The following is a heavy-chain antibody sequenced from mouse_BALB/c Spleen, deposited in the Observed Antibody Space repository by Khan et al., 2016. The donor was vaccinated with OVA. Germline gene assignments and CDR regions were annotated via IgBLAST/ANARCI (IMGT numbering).Heavy chain of an antibody. CDR3: ARSAI. CDR2: INSNGGST. Sequence: EVELVESGGGIVQPGGSLKRSCAASSFTISSYGMSSVRQTPDKRLELVATINSNGGSTDSPDSVKRRFTISGDNAKNALYLQMRSLKSEDTAMDYCARSAIWGEGTTLTVSS. J-gene: IGHJ2*01. V-gene: IGHV5-6-3*01. CDR1: SFTISSYG.